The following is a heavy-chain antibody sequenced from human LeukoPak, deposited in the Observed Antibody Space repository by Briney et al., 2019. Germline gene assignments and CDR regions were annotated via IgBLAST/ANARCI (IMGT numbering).Heavy chain of an antibody. D-gene: IGHD3-3*01. J-gene: IGHJ4*02. V-gene: IGHV4-34*01. Sequence: SETLSLTCAVYGGSFSGYYWSWIRQPPGKGLEWIGEINHSGSTNRNPSLKSRVTISVDTSKNQFSLKLSSVTAADTAVYYCARGSTYYDFWSGYYTFCYFDYWGQGTLVTVSS. CDR2: INHSGST. CDR3: ARGSTYYDFWSGYYTFCYFDY. CDR1: GGSFSGYY.